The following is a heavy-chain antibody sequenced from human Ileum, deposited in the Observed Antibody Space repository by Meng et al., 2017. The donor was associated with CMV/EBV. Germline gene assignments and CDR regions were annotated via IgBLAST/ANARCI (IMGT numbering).Heavy chain of an antibody. CDR3: ARDGLNERYFDY. Sequence: CKASGYTFTTNNLIWVRQAPGQGPEWMGWINTNTGNPTYARDLTGRFVFSSDTSVSTAYLQISSLKAEDTAVYYRARDGLNERYFDYWGQGTLVTVSS. J-gene: IGHJ4*02. CDR1: GYTFTTNN. CDR2: INTNTGNP. V-gene: IGHV7-4-1*02.